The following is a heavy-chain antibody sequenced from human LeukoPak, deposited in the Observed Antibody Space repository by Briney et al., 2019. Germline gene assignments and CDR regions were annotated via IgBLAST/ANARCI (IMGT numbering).Heavy chain of an antibody. V-gene: IGHV3-48*04. CDR3: AKAGTMVRGVISHYMDV. J-gene: IGHJ6*03. CDR2: ISSSGSTI. CDR1: GFTFSSYS. Sequence: PGGCLRLSCAASGFTFSSYSMNWVRQAPGKGLEWVSYISSSGSTIYYADSVKGRFTISRDNAKNSLYLQMNSLRAEDTAVYYCAKAGTMVRGVISHYMDVWGKGTTVTISS. D-gene: IGHD3-10*01.